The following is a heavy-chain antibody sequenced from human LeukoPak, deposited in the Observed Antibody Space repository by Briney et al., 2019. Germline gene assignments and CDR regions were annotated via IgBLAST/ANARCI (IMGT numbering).Heavy chain of an antibody. D-gene: IGHD6-19*01. CDR1: GGSISSYY. CDR3: ARDPQSYWYFDL. J-gene: IGHJ2*01. Sequence: SETLSLTCTVSGGSISSYYWSWIRQPAGKGLEWIGRIYTSGSTNYNPSLKSRVTMSVDTSKNQFSMKLSSVTAADTAVYYCARDPQSYWYFDLWGRGTLVTVSS. CDR2: IYTSGST. V-gene: IGHV4-4*07.